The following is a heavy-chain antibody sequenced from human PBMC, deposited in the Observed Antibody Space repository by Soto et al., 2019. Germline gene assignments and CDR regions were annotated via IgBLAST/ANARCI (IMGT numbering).Heavy chain of an antibody. Sequence: QVQLVQSGAEVKKPGASVKVSCKASGYMFTGYYIHWVRRAPGQGLEWMGWINPDSGGTNYQQKFQGRVTMTRDTSISTAYMELSSLRSDDTAVYYCTRKVATFNLDYWGQGTLDTVSS. V-gene: IGHV1-2*02. CDR2: INPDSGGT. J-gene: IGHJ4*02. CDR3: TRKVATFNLDY. D-gene: IGHD5-12*01. CDR1: GYMFTGYY.